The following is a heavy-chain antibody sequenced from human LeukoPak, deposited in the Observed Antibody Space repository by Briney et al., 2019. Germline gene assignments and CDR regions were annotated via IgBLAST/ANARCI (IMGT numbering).Heavy chain of an antibody. J-gene: IGHJ4*02. V-gene: IGHV5-51*01. CDR1: GYPFTSYW. CDR2: IYPGDSES. CDR3: ARIEGSTFDY. Sequence: GESLTISCKGSGYPFTSYWIGWVRQMPGKGLEWMGIIYPGDSESKYRPSLQGQVAISVDKSINTAYLQWSRLKASDTAIYYCARIEGSTFDYWGQGTLVTVSS.